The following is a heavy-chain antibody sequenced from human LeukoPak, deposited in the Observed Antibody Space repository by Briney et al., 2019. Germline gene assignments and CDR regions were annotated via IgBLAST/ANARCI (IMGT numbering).Heavy chain of an antibody. V-gene: IGHV3-23*01. D-gene: IGHD2-2*01. CDR3: AKEREDIVVVPPYLDY. CDR1: GFTFSSYA. J-gene: IGHJ4*02. CDR2: ISGSGGST. Sequence: GGSLRLSCAASGFTFSSYAMNWVRQAPGKGLEWVSAISGSGGSTYYADSVKGRFTISRDNSKNTLYLQMNSLRAEDTAVYYCAKEREDIVVVPPYLDYWGQGTLVTVSS.